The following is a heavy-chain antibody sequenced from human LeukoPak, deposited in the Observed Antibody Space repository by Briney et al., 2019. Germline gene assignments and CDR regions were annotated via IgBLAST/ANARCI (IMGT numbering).Heavy chain of an antibody. J-gene: IGHJ4*02. D-gene: IGHD3-10*01. Sequence: GGSLRLSCAASGFTFSTYSMNWVRQAPGKGLEWVSSISSGGRYIYYADSVKGRFTISRDNAKNSLYLQMTSLRAEDTAVYYCARDLWGGSGSGYDYWGQGTLVTVSS. CDR3: ARDLWGGSGSGYDY. CDR1: GFTFSTYS. V-gene: IGHV3-21*01. CDR2: ISSGGRYI.